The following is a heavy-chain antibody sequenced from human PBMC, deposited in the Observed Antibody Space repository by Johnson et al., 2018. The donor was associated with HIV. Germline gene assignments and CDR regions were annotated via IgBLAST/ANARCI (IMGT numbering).Heavy chain of an antibody. V-gene: IGHV3-30*04. CDR3: ARGGSIAARREAFDI. CDR2: ISYDGSNK. Sequence: QVQLVESGGGVVQPGRSLRLSCAASGFTFSSYAMHWVRQAPGKGLEWVAVISYDGSNKYYADSVKGRFTISRDNYKNTLYLQMTSLRAEDTAVYYCARGGSIAARREAFDIWGQGTMVTVSS. D-gene: IGHD6-6*01. CDR1: GFTFSSYA. J-gene: IGHJ3*02.